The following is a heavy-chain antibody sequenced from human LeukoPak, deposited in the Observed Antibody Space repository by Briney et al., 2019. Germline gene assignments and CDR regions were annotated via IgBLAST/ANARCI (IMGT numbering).Heavy chain of an antibody. CDR3: ARGRRESAHFDP. J-gene: IGHJ5*02. V-gene: IGHV1-8*01. CDR2: MNPNSGNT. Sequence: ASVTVSCKASGYTFTSYDINWVRQATGQGLGWMGWMNPNSGNTGYAQKFQGRVTMTRNTSISTAYMELSSLRSEDTAVYYCARGRRESAHFDPWGQGTLVTVSS. CDR1: GYTFTSYD.